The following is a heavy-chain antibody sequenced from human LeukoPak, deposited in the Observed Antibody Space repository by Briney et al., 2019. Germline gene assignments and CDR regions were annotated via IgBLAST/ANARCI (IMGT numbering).Heavy chain of an antibody. CDR2: INPNSGGT. D-gene: IGHD6-6*01. V-gene: IGHV1-2*02. Sequence: ASVKVSCKASGYTFTDYYMHWVRQAPGQGLEWMGWINPNSGGTNFAQKFQGRVAMTRDTSISTAYLELGSLRSDDTAVYFCARAGWQLVPYFDSWGQLALVTVSS. CDR3: ARAGWQLVPYFDS. CDR1: GYTFTDYY. J-gene: IGHJ4*02.